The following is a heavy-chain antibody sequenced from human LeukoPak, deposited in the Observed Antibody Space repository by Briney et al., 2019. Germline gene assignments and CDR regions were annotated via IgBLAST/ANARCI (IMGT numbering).Heavy chain of an antibody. CDR1: GGSISSGDYY. D-gene: IGHD3-9*01. Sequence: SQTLSLTCTVSGGSISSGDYYWSWIRQPPGKGLEWIGYIYYSGSTYYNPSLKSRVTISVDTSKNQFSLKLSSVTAADTAVYYCARGVESDILTGYDPYFDYWGQGNLVTVSS. CDR2: IYYSGST. V-gene: IGHV4-30-4*01. J-gene: IGHJ4*02. CDR3: ARGVESDILTGYDPYFDY.